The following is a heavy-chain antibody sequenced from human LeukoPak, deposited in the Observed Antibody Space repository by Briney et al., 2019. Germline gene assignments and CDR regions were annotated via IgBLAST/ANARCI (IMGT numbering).Heavy chain of an antibody. V-gene: IGHV4-31*03. CDR2: VYYSGST. CDR1: GGFISSGGYY. Sequence: SETLSLTCTVSGGFISSGGYYWSWIRQHPGKGLEWIGYVYYSGSTYYNPSLKSRVTISVDPSENQFSLKLSSVTAADTAVYYCARDLIAATGETLDIVDYWGQGTLVTASS. CDR3: ARDLIAATGETLDIVDY. J-gene: IGHJ4*02. D-gene: IGHD6-13*01.